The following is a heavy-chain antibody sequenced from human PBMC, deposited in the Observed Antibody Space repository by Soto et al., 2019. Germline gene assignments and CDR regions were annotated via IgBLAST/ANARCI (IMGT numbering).Heavy chain of an antibody. CDR3: ARAGDRYKDGMDV. V-gene: IGHV4-30-2*01. J-gene: IGHJ6*02. Sequence: PSETLSLTCAVSGGSISSGGYSWCWIRQPPGKGLEWIGYIYHSGSTYYNPSLKSRVTISVDRSKNQFSLMLSSVTAADTAVYYCARAGDRYKDGMDVWDQGTTVTVSS. CDR2: IYHSGST. D-gene: IGHD1-20*01. CDR1: GGSISSGGYS.